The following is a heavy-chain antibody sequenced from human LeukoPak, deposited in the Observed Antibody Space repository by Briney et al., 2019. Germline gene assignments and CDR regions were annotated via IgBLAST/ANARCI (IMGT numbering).Heavy chain of an antibody. Sequence: GGSLRLSCAASGFTFSSYWMSWVRQAPGKGLEWVANIKQDGSEKYYVDSVKGRFTISRDSAKNSLYLQMNSLRAEDTAVYYCVRRAGGYSHPYDYWGQGTLVTVSS. V-gene: IGHV3-7*01. CDR3: VRRAGGYSHPYDY. J-gene: IGHJ4*02. CDR2: IKQDGSEK. CDR1: GFTFSSYW. D-gene: IGHD4-23*01.